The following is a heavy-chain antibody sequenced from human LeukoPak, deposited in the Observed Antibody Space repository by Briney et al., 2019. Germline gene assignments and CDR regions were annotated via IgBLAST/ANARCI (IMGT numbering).Heavy chain of an antibody. CDR3: ATRPQGRWLRYYFDY. J-gene: IGHJ4*02. CDR1: GGSISSGGYY. CDR2: IYYSGST. Sequence: SQTLSLTCTVSGGSISSGGYYWSWIRQPPGKGLEWIGYIYYSGSTYYNPSLKSRVTISVDTSKNQFSLKLSPVTAADTAVYYCATRPQGRWLRYYFDYWGQGTLVTVSS. V-gene: IGHV4-30-4*01. D-gene: IGHD5-24*01.